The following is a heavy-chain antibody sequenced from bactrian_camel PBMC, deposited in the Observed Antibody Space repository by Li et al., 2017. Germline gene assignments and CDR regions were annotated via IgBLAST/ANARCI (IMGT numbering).Heavy chain of an antibody. D-gene: IGHD2*01. J-gene: IGHJ4*01. V-gene: IGHV3S40*01. CDR2: VDSTGGSS. CDR3: QKENSRHYRQYDAATDKY. Sequence: QLVESGGGLVQPGGSLRLSCAASGDTFSSCDMSWVRQTAGKGLEWVSTVDSTGGSSGYVASVKGRFTVSRDNRKSTLYLEMSSLKTEDTAMYYCQKENSRHYRQYDAATDKYRGKGTQVTVS. CDR1: GDTFSSCD.